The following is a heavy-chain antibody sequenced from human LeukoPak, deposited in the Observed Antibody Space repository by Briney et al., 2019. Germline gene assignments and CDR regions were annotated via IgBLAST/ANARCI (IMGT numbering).Heavy chain of an antibody. D-gene: IGHD3-10*01. CDR1: GGSFSGYY. CDR3: AGRESAGSGSRTFDY. J-gene: IGHJ4*02. Sequence: SETLSLTCAVYGGSFSGYYWSWIRQPPGKGLEWIGEINHSGSTNYNPSLKSRVTISVDTSKNQFSLKLSSVTAADTAVYYCAGRESAGSGSRTFDYWGQGTLVTVSS. CDR2: INHSGST. V-gene: IGHV4-34*01.